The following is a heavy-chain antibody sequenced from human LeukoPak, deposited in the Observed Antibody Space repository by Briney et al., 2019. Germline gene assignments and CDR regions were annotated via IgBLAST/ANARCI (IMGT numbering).Heavy chain of an antibody. J-gene: IGHJ3*02. V-gene: IGHV4-34*01. D-gene: IGHD6-13*01. Sequence: SSETLSLTCAVYGGSFSGYYWSWIRQPPGKGLEWIGEINHSGSTNYNPSLKSRVTISVDTSKNQFSLKLSSVTAADTAVYYCAIGQQQGAFDIWGQGTMVTVSS. CDR2: INHSGST. CDR3: AIGQQQGAFDI. CDR1: GGSFSGYY.